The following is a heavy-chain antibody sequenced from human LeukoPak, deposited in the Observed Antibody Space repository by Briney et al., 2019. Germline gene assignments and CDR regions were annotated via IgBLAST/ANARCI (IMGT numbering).Heavy chain of an antibody. CDR1: GGSISSGGYY. V-gene: IGHV4-31*03. D-gene: IGHD6-19*01. CDR2: IYYSGST. CDR3: ARRWLPLWYFDL. J-gene: IGHJ2*01. Sequence: SGTLSLTCTVSGGSISSGGYYWSWIRQHPGKGLEWIGYIYYSGSTYYNPSLKSRVTISVDTSKNHFSLNLSSVTAADTAAYYCARRWLPLWYFDLWGRGTLVTVSS.